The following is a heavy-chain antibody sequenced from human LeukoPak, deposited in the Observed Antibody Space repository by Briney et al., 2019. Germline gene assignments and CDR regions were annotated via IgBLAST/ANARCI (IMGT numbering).Heavy chain of an antibody. CDR2: IYTSGST. Sequence: SETLSLTCTVSGGSISSGSYYWSWIRQPAGKGLEWIGRIYTSGSTNYNPSLKSRVTISVDTSKNQFSLKLSSVTAADTAVYYCARHTAGDYDILTGYQPGAFDIWGQGTMVTVSS. D-gene: IGHD3-9*01. CDR3: ARHTAGDYDILTGYQPGAFDI. CDR1: GGSISSGSYY. J-gene: IGHJ3*02. V-gene: IGHV4-61*02.